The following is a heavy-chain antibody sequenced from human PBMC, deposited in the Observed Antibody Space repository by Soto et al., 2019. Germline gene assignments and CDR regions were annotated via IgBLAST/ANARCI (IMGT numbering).Heavy chain of an antibody. CDR2: ISYDGSNK. J-gene: IGHJ3*02. CDR3: ARDPTSVTHAFDI. V-gene: IGHV3-30-3*01. Sequence: GGALRLSCAASGFTFSSYAMHWVRQAPGKGLEWVAVISYDGSNKYYADSVKGRFTISRDNAKNSLYLQMNSLRVEDTAVFYCARDPTSVTHAFDIWGQGTMVTVSS. CDR1: GFTFSSYA. D-gene: IGHD4-17*01.